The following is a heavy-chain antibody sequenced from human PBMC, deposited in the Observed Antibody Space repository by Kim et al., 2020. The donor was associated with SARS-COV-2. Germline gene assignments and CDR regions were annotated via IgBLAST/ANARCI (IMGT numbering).Heavy chain of an antibody. Sequence: SETLSLTCNVSGGSISASSYYWGWIRQAPGKGLEWIGTIYYTGSTYYNPSLKSRITMSVDTPKKQFSLELSSVTAADTAVYYCASCGFYGDRGDSWGLGTLVTVSS. CDR1: GGSISASSYY. CDR3: ASCGFYGDRGDS. CDR2: IYYTGST. V-gene: IGHV4-39*01. J-gene: IGHJ4*02. D-gene: IGHD4-17*01.